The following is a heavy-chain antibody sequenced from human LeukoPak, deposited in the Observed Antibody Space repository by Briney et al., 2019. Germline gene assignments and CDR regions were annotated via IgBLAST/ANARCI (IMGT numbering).Heavy chain of an antibody. CDR2: IKRTSDGGAT. CDR1: GFTFSKAR. J-gene: IGHJ6*02. CDR3: ILRGRSCDYFFSEMDV. V-gene: IGHV3-15*01. Sequence: GGSLRLSCEASGFTFSKARMTWVRQAPGKGLGWVGRIKRTSDGGATDYAAPVKGRFIISRDDSKNMVYLQMNSLKIEDTGVYYCILRGRSCDYFFSEMDVWGQGTTVTVSS.